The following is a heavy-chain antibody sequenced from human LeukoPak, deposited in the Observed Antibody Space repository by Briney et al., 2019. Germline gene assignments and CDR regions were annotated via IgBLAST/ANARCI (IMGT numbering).Heavy chain of an antibody. CDR1: GFTFSSYW. J-gene: IGHJ4*02. V-gene: IGHV3-74*01. Sequence: PGGSLRLSCVASGFTFSSYWMHWVRQPPGNGLVWVSRIGSDGSTTTYADSVKGRFTISRDNAKNTLYLQMNSLRAEDTAVYYCARERSGSSGYYSAIDSWGQGTLVIVSS. CDR2: IGSDGSTT. D-gene: IGHD3-22*01. CDR3: ARERSGSSGYYSAIDS.